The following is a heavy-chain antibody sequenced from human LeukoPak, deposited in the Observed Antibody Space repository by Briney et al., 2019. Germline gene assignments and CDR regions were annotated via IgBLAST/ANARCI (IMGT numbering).Heavy chain of an antibody. Sequence: SETLSLTCAVYGGSFSGYYWSWLRRPPGKGLDWIGEINHSGSTNYNPSLKSRVTISVDTSKNQFSLKLSSVTAADTAVYYCARGSLGDAFDIWGQGTMVTVSS. CDR2: INHSGST. J-gene: IGHJ3*02. CDR1: GGSFSGYY. V-gene: IGHV4-34*01. CDR3: ARGSLGDAFDI.